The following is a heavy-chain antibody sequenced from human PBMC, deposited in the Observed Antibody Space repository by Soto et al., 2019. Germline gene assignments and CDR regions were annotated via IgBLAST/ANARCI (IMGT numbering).Heavy chain of an antibody. Sequence: PGGSLRLSCAASGFTFSSYGMHWFRQAPGKGLEWVAVISYDGSNKYYADSVKGRFTISRDNSKNTLYLQMNSLRAEDTAVYYCAKESSGSEYYYYGMDVWGQGTTVT. D-gene: IGHD1-26*01. CDR1: GFTFSSYG. CDR2: ISYDGSNK. V-gene: IGHV3-30*18. J-gene: IGHJ6*02. CDR3: AKESSGSEYYYYGMDV.